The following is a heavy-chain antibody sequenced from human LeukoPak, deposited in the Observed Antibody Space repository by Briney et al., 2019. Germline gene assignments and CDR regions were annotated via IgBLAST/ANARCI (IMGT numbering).Heavy chain of an antibody. CDR1: GYSISSGYY. Sequence: SETLSLTCTVSGYSISSGYYWGWIRQSPSRGLEWLGRTYYRSKWSSDYAVSVKSRITINPDTSKNQFFLHLNSVTPDDTAVYYCARYTSGWYFDSWGQGTLVTVSS. J-gene: IGHJ4*02. V-gene: IGHV6-1*01. CDR2: TYYRSKWSS. D-gene: IGHD6-19*01. CDR3: ARYTSGWYFDS.